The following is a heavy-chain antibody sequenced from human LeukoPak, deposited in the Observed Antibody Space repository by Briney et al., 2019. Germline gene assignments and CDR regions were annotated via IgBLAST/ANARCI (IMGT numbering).Heavy chain of an antibody. V-gene: IGHV3-74*01. CDR2: INSDGSST. CDR3: ARIKAYDYDYYFDY. D-gene: IGHD3-16*01. Sequence: GGSLRLSCAASGFTFSSYWMHWVRQAPGKGLVWVSRINSDGSSTSYADSVKGRFTISRDNAKNTLYLQMNSLRAEDTAVYYCARIKAYDYDYYFDYWGQGTLVTVSS. J-gene: IGHJ4*02. CDR1: GFTFSSYW.